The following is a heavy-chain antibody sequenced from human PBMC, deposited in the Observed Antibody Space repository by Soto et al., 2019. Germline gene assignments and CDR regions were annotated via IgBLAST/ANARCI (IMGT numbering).Heavy chain of an antibody. CDR2: MQPSSGRT. CDR1: GYSFTSLD. D-gene: IGHD1-26*01. Sequence: QVQLVQSGAEVREPGASVKVSCKASGYSFTSLDINWVRQTTGQGLEWMGWMQPSSGRTGYAQKFQGRVTMTRDTSINTASMERSILTSDDTAFYYCARGVTAGVDYWGHGTLVTVSS. CDR3: ARGVTAGVDY. J-gene: IGHJ4*01. V-gene: IGHV1-8*01.